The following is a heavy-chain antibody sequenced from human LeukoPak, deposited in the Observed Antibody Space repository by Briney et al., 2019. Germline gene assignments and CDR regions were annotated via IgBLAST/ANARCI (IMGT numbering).Heavy chain of an antibody. CDR1: GSPFSSYE. J-gene: IGHJ6*04. CDR2: ISSSGSTI. Sequence: GGSLTLSCAASGSPFSSYEMNWIRQAPGKGLEWVSYISSSGSTIYNADSERGRFPISRDNAKHSLYWQMNSLRAEDTAVYYCAELGITMIGGVWGKGTTVTISS. CDR3: AELGITMIGGV. V-gene: IGHV3-48*03. D-gene: IGHD3-10*02.